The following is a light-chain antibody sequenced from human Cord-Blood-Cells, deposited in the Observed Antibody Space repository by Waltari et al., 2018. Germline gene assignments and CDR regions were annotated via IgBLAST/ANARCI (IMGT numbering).Light chain of an antibody. J-gene: IGLJ2*01. V-gene: IGLV2-14*01. Sequence: QSALTQPAPVSGSPGQPITTSCTGTSSYVGGYNYVSWYQQHPGKAPKLMIYDVSKRPSGVSNRFSGSKSGNTASLTISGLQAEDEADYYCSSYTSSSTVVFGGGTKLTVL. CDR2: DVS. CDR1: SSYVGGYNY. CDR3: SSYTSSSTVV.